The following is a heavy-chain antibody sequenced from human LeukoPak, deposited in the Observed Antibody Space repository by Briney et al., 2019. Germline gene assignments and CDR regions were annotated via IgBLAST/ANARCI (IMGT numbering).Heavy chain of an antibody. Sequence: GGSLRLSCAASGFTFSNYAMSWVRQPPGKGLEWVAVILPDGSDKYYADSVTGRFTISRDNSKNTLYLQMNSLRADDTAVYYCARNARDSVFDLWGQGTMVTVSS. J-gene: IGHJ3*01. CDR2: ILPDGSDK. CDR1: GFTFSNYA. CDR3: ARNARDSVFDL. V-gene: IGHV3-33*08.